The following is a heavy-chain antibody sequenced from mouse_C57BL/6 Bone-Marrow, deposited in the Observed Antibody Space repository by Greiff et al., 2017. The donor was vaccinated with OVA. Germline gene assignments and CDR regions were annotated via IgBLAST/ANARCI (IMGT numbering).Heavy chain of an antibody. CDR1: GFTFSDAW. D-gene: IGHD1-1*01. CDR3: TAHYGSSYAWFAY. J-gene: IGHJ3*01. CDR2: IRNKANNHAT. Sequence: EVHLVESGGGLVQPGGSMKLSCAASGFTFSDAWMDWVRQSPEKGLEWVAEIRNKANNHATYYAESVKGRFTISRDDSKSSVYLQMNSLRAEDTGIYYCTAHYGSSYAWFAYWGQGTLVTVSA. V-gene: IGHV6-6*01.